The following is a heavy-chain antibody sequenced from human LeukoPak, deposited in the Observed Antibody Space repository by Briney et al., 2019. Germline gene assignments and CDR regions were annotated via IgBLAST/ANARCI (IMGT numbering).Heavy chain of an antibody. V-gene: IGHV3-23*01. J-gene: IGHJ4*02. CDR1: GFTFSSYA. CDR3: ATMYYDFWSGYYTGFGTNFDY. CDR2: ISGSGGST. Sequence: PGGSLRLSCAASGFTFSSYAMSWVRQAPGKGLEWVSAISGSGGSTYYADSVKGRFTISRDNSKNTLYLQMNSLRAEDTAVYYCATMYYDFWSGYYTGFGTNFDYWGQGTLVTVSS. D-gene: IGHD3-3*01.